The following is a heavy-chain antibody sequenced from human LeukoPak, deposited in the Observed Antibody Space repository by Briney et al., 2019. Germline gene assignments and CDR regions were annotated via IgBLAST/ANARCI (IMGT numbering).Heavy chain of an antibody. CDR3: ARSSGSSWYDEDYFDY. Sequence: GGSLRLSCAASGFTFSSYWMSWVRQAPGKGLEWVANIKQDGSEKYYVDSVKGRFTISRDNAKNSLYLQMNSPRAEDTAVYYCARSSGSSWYDEDYFDYWGQGTLVTVSS. V-gene: IGHV3-7*01. CDR2: IKQDGSEK. D-gene: IGHD6-13*01. J-gene: IGHJ4*02. CDR1: GFTFSSYW.